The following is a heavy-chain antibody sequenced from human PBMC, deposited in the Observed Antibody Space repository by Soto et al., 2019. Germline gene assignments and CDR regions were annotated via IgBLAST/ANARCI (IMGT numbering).Heavy chain of an antibody. V-gene: IGHV1-18*01. Sequence: GASVKVSCKASGYTFTSYGISWVRQAPGQGLEWMGWISAYNGNTNYAQKLQGRVTMTTDTSTSTAYMELSSLRSEDTAVYYCARGSTIEMAATRGYAIDIWGQGTMVTVSS. CDR1: GYTFTSYG. CDR2: ISAYNGNT. D-gene: IGHD5-12*01. CDR3: ARGSTIEMAATRGYAIDI. J-gene: IGHJ3*02.